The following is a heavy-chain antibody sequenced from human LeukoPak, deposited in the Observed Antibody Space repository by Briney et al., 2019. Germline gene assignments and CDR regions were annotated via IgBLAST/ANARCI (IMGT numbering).Heavy chain of an antibody. V-gene: IGHV3-9*01. CDR2: ISWNSGSI. J-gene: IGHJ2*01. CDR3: AKGAAGTSALVYWYFDL. CDR1: GFTFSSYA. D-gene: IGHD6-13*01. Sequence: GGSLRLSCAASGFTFSSYAMSWVRQAPGKGLEWVSGISWNSGSIGYADSVKGRFTISRDNAKNSLYLQMNSLRAEDTALYYCAKGAAGTSALVYWYFDLWGRGTLVTVSS.